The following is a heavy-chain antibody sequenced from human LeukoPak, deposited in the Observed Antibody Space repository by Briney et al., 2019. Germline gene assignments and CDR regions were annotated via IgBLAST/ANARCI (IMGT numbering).Heavy chain of an antibody. V-gene: IGHV3-48*01. Sequence: PGGSLRLSCADSRLILSTYSMNSVRQAPGRGLEWVSYISSGSTNIYYKDSVKGRFIVSRDNAKNSLYLHMASLRAEDTAVYYCVRNDGDNAFDIWGQGTMVIVSS. CDR3: VRNDGDNAFDI. D-gene: IGHD4-17*01. CDR2: ISSGSTNI. CDR1: RLILSTYS. J-gene: IGHJ3*02.